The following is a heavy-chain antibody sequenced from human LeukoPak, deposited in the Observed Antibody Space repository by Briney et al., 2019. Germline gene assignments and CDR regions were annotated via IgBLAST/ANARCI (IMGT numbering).Heavy chain of an antibody. CDR3: ATSTTVTTDYFDY. J-gene: IGHJ4*02. D-gene: IGHD4-17*01. Sequence: PSETLSLTCTVSGGSISSDSWSWIRQPPGKGLEWIGYFYYSGNTNYNPSLKSRVTISVDTSKNQFSLKLSSVTAADTAVYYCATSTTVTTDYFDYWGQGTLVTVSS. CDR2: FYYSGNT. CDR1: GGSISSDS. V-gene: IGHV4-59*08.